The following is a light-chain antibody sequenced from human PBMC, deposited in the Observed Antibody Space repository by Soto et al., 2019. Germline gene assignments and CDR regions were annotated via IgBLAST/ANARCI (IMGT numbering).Light chain of an antibody. CDR2: SNN. J-gene: IGLJ2*01. CDR3: AAWDDSLNGPV. CDR1: GSNIGSNT. Sequence: QSVLTQPPSASGTPGPRATISFSGSGSNIGSNTVTWYQQLPGTAPKLLFYSNNQRPSGVPDRFSGSKSGTSASLAISGLQSEDEADYYCAAWDDSLNGPVFGGGTKLT. V-gene: IGLV1-44*01.